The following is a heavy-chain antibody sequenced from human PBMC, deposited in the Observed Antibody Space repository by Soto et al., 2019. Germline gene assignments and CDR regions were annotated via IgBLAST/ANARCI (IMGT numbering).Heavy chain of an antibody. J-gene: IGHJ6*02. CDR2: ISSSSSYI. V-gene: IGHV3-21*01. CDR1: GFTFGSYS. D-gene: IGHD6-19*01. Sequence: GGSLRLSCAASGFTFGSYSMNWVRQAPGKGLEWVSSISSSSSYIYYADSVKGRFTISRDNAKNSLYLQMNSLRAEDTAVYYCAREIAVAGINKDVWGQGTTVTVSS. CDR3: AREIAVAGINKDV.